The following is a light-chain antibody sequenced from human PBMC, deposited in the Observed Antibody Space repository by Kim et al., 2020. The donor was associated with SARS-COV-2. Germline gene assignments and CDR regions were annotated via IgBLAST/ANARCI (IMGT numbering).Light chain of an antibody. Sequence: ATINCRYSQHVLYSSNNNNYLAWYQQKPGQPPKLLIYWASTRESGVPDRFSGSGSGTDFTLTISSLQAEDVAVYYCQQYFTTPQTFGQGTKVDIK. CDR3: QQYFTTPQT. J-gene: IGKJ1*01. CDR1: QHVLYSSNNNNY. CDR2: WAS. V-gene: IGKV4-1*01.